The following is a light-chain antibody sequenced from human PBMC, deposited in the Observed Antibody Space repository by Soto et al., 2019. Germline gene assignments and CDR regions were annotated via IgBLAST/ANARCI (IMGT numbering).Light chain of an antibody. CDR3: QSHERNLSEV. CDR2: GSD. Sequence: QSLLTQPPSVPGSPGHTVTISCTGSGSNIGAGYGVQWYQQLPGTAPRLLIYGSDDRPSGVPDRFSASVSGNSASLAITGPQTEDDAPYYCQSHERNLSEVFGHGTKGNVL. CDR1: GSNIGAGYG. J-gene: IGLJ1*01. V-gene: IGLV1-40*01.